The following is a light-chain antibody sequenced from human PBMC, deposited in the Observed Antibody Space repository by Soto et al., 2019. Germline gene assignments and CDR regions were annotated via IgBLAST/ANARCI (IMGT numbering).Light chain of an antibody. CDR3: CSYAGSYTVI. CDR1: SSDVGGYNY. Sequence: QSALTQPRSVSGSPGQSVTISCTGTSSDVGGYNYVSWYQQHPGKAPKLMIYDVSKRPSGVPDRFSGSKSGNTASLIISGLQAEDEADYYCCSYAGSYTVIFGGGTKVTVL. J-gene: IGLJ2*01. V-gene: IGLV2-11*01. CDR2: DVS.